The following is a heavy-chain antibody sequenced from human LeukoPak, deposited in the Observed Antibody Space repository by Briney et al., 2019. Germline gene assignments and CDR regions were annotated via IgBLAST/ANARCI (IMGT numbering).Heavy chain of an antibody. CDR2: INPSGGST. CDR3: ARDGYYYGSGSYYGDY. V-gene: IGHV1-46*01. CDR1: GYTFTSCY. J-gene: IGHJ4*02. D-gene: IGHD3-10*01. Sequence: ASVKVSCKASGYTFTSCYMHWVRQAPGQGLEWMGIINPSGGSTSYAQKFQGRVTMTRDMSTSTVYMELSSLRSEDTAVYHCARDGYYYGSGSYYGDYWGQGTLVTVSS.